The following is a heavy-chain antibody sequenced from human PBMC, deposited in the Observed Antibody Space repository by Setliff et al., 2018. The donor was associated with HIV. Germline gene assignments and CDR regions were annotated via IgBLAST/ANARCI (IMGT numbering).Heavy chain of an antibody. CDR1: GLTFSNYA. V-gene: IGHV3-23*01. Sequence: GGSLRLSCVASGLTFSNYAMSWVRQAPGKGLEWVSGISGGGGGTYYADSVKGRFTISRDNSKNTLVLEMNSLRADDTAVYYCAKGTNYDILTGYHAFDVWGQGTMVTVSS. CDR2: ISGGGGGT. D-gene: IGHD3-9*01. J-gene: IGHJ3*01. CDR3: AKGTNYDILTGYHAFDV.